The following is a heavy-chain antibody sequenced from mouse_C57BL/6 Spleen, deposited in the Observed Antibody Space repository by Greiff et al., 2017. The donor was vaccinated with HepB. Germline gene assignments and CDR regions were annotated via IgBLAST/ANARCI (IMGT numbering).Heavy chain of an antibody. CDR3: ARGGYDRGAWFAY. V-gene: IGHV1-55*01. CDR2: IYPGSGST. J-gene: IGHJ3*01. D-gene: IGHD2-2*01. CDR1: GYTFTSYW. Sequence: QVQLQQPGAELVKPGASVKMSCKASGYTFTSYWITWVKQRPGQGLEWIGDIYPGSGSTNYNEKFKSKATLTVDTSSSTAYMQLSSLTSEDSAVYYCARGGYDRGAWFAYWGQGTLVTVSA.